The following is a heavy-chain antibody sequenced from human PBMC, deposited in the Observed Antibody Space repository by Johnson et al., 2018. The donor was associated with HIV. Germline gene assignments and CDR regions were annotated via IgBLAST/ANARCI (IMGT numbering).Heavy chain of an antibody. D-gene: IGHD3-10*01. J-gene: IGHJ3*02. CDR3: ARAPEVRGVDAFDI. CDR2: INSDGSST. V-gene: IGHV3-74*01. Sequence: VQLVESGGGLVQPGGSLRLSCAASGFTFSSYWMHWVRQAPGKGLVWVSRINSDGSSTSYADSVKGRFTISRDNAKNSLYMHMNSLRAEDTAVYYCARAPEVRGVDAFDIWGQGTMVTVSS. CDR1: GFTFSSYW.